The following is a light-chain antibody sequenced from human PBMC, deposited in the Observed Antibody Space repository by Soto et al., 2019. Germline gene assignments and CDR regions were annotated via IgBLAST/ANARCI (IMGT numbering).Light chain of an antibody. CDR3: QQCGGSPLFS. CDR1: QSVTSSC. Sequence: EIVLTQSPGTLSLSPGERATLSCTASQSVTSSCLAWYQRKPGQAPRLLIHTTSTRATDIPDRFSGSGSGTDVTLTISRLQPEDFAVYYCQQCGGSPLFSFGPGTRVDI. CDR2: TTS. V-gene: IGKV3-20*01. J-gene: IGKJ3*01.